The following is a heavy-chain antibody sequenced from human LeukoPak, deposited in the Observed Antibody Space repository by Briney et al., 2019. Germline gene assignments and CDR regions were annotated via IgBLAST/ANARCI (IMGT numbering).Heavy chain of an antibody. J-gene: IGHJ3*02. CDR3: ARAAVSRDSSDAFDI. CDR2: IYYSGST. CDR1: GGSISSGDYY. D-gene: IGHD3-22*01. Sequence: PSQTLSLTCTVSGGSISSGDYYWSWIRQPPGKGLEWIGYIYYSGSTYYNPSLKSRVTISVDTSKNQFSLKLSSVTAADTAVYYCARAAVSRDSSDAFDIWGQGTMVTVSS. V-gene: IGHV4-30-4*08.